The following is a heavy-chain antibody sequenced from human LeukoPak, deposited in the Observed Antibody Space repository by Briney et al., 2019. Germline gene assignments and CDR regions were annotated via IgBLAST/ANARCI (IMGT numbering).Heavy chain of an antibody. Sequence: GGSLRLSCAASGFTFSSYSMNWVRQAPGKGLEWVSVIYSGGSTYYADSVKGRFTISRDNSKNTLYLQMNSLRAEDTAVYYCARDPGGSGSYYNGLYYWGQGTLVTVSS. D-gene: IGHD3-10*01. V-gene: IGHV3-53*01. CDR2: IYSGGST. CDR3: ARDPGGSGSYYNGLYY. J-gene: IGHJ4*02. CDR1: GFTFSSYS.